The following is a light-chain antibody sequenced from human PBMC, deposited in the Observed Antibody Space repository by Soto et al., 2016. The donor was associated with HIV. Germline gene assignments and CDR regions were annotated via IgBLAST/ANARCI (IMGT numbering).Light chain of an antibody. CDR2: AAS. CDR3: RQSYSTPFT. Sequence: DIQMTQSPSAMSASVGDRVTITCRASQGISGFLAWLQQKPGKAPKLLIYAASSLQSGVPSRFSGSGSGTDFTLTISSLQPEDFATYYCRQSYSTPFTFGPGTKVDIK. J-gene: IGKJ3*01. V-gene: IGKV1-39*01. CDR1: QGISGF.